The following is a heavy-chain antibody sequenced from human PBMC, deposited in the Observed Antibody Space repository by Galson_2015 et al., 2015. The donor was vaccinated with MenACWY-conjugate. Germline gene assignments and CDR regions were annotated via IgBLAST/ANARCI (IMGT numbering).Heavy chain of an antibody. D-gene: IGHD6-19*01. J-gene: IGHJ4*02. CDR2: IGVGSDT. CDR3: AREVRDDYSSGWDLDY. Sequence: SLRLSCAASEFTFSYYDMHWVSHATGQGLEWVSAIGVGSDTYYLDSVKGRFTISRENAKNSLYLQMNSLRAEDTAVYYCAREVRDDYSSGWDLDYWGQGILVTVSS. V-gene: IGHV3-13*01. CDR1: EFTFSYYD.